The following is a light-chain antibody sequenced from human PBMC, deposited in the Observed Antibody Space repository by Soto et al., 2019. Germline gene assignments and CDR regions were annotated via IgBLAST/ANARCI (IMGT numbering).Light chain of an antibody. CDR1: SSDIDAYNY. CDR3: GSYTTSSNYV. Sequence: QSALTQPASVSGSPAQSITISCTGTSSDIDAYNYVSWYQQHPGKAPKLMIYDVSNRPSGISNRFSGSKSGNTASLTISGLQAEDEADYYCGSYTTSSNYVFGTGTQVTVL. J-gene: IGLJ1*01. V-gene: IGLV2-14*01. CDR2: DVS.